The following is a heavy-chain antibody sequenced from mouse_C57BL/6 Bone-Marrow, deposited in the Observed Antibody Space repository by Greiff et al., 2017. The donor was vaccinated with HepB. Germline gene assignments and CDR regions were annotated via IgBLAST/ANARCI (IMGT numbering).Heavy chain of an antibody. CDR3: ARGSGSSYDY. Sequence: VQLQQSGAELARPGASVKLSCKASGYTFTSYGISWVKQRTGQGLEWIGEIYPRSGNTYYNEKFKGKATLTADKSSSTAYMGLRSLASEDSAVYFWARGSGSSYDYWGQGTTLTVSS. CDR2: IYPRSGNT. J-gene: IGHJ2*01. V-gene: IGHV1-81*01. D-gene: IGHD1-1*01. CDR1: GYTFTSYG.